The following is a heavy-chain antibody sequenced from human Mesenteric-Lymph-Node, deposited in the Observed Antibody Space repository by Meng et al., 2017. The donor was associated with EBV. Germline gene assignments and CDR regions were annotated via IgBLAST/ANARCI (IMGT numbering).Heavy chain of an antibody. Sequence: QLQLQESGPGLVKPSETLSLTCIISGGAISSDNWAWIRQPPGKGLEWIGDTGTSYYNPSLKNRVTISVDTSNQFSLKLSSVTAADTAVYYCARRLHYYGSLGSWGQGTLVTVSS. D-gene: IGHD3-10*01. CDR1: GGAISSDN. J-gene: IGHJ4*02. CDR3: ARRLHYYGSLGS. V-gene: IGHV4-39*01. CDR2: TGTS.